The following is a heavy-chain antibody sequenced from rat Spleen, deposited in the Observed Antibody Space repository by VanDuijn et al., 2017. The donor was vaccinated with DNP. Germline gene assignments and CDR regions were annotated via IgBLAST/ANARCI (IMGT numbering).Heavy chain of an antibody. V-gene: IGHV5-31*01. J-gene: IGHJ2*01. D-gene: IGHD1-3*01. CDR2: ITTSGDST. CDR3: TTDGSYYFDY. CDR1: GFTFNNYW. Sequence: EVQLVESGGDLVQPGRSLKLSCVASGFTFNNYWMIWIRQVPGKGLEWVASITTSGDSTSSPDSVKGRFTISRDNAKSTLYLQMDSLRSEDTATYYCTTDGSYYFDYWGQGVMVTVSS.